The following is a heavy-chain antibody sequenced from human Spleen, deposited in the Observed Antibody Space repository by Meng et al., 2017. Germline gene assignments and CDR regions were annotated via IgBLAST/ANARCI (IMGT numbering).Heavy chain of an antibody. V-gene: IGHV2-5*02. J-gene: IGHJ4*02. CDR3: AHRSSGNPYYFDY. D-gene: IGHD3-22*01. Sequence: LRESGPTPVQPTHSLTLTCTIAGSALTISGVGVSWIRQPPGKALEWLALIYCDEDKRYSPSLKSRLTITKDTSKNQVVLTMTNVDPVDTATYYCAHRSSGNPYYFDYWGQGTLVTVSS. CDR1: GSALTISGVG. CDR2: IYCDEDK.